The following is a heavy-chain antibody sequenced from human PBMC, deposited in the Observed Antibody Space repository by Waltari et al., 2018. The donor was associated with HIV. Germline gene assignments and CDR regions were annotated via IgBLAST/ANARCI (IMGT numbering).Heavy chain of an antibody. J-gene: IGHJ4*02. D-gene: IGHD3-22*01. V-gene: IGHV3-9*01. Sequence: EVQLVESGGGLVQPGRSLRLSCAASGFTFDDYAMHWVRQAPGKGLEWVSGMSWNSGSIGYADSVKGRFTISRDNAKNSLYLQMNSLRAEDTALYYCAKDYYDSSGYPGSYFDYWGQGTLVTVSS. CDR3: AKDYYDSSGYPGSYFDY. CDR2: MSWNSGSI. CDR1: GFTFDDYA.